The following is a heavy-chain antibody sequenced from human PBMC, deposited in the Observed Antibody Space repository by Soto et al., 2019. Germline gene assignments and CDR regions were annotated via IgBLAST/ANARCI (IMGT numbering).Heavy chain of an antibody. V-gene: IGHV4-31*03. J-gene: IGHJ4*02. D-gene: IGHD2-15*01. Sequence: SETLSLTCTVSGGSISSGGYYWSWIRQHPGKGLEWIGYIYYSGSTYYNPSLKSRVTISVDTSKNQFSLKLSSVTAADTAVYYCARDLRSGGRTGYFAYWGQGTLVTVSS. CDR1: GGSISSGGYY. CDR3: ARDLRSGGRTGYFAY. CDR2: IYYSGST.